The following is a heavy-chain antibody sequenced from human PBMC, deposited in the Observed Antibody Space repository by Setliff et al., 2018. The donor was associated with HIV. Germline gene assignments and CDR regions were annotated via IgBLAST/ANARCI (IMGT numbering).Heavy chain of an antibody. CDR3: ARDQALEMATK. CDR1: GYTFTSYD. D-gene: IGHD5-12*01. CDR2: INAGNGNT. J-gene: IGHJ4*02. V-gene: IGHV1-3*01. Sequence: PSVKVSCKASGYTFTSYDINWVRQAPGQSLEWMGWINAGNGNTKYSQKFQGRVTITRDTSASTAYMELSSLRSEDTAVYYCARDQALEMATKWGQGTLVTVSS.